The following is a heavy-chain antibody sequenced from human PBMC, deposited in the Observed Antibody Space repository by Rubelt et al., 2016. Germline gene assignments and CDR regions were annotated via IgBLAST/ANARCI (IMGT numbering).Heavy chain of an antibody. J-gene: IGHJ3*02. CDR3: TRGDYDIDAFDI. V-gene: IGHV3-23*01. Sequence: EVQLLESGGGLVQPGGSLRLSCAASGFTFSSYAMSWVRQAPGKGLEWVSAISGSGGSTYYADSVKGRFTISRDNSKNTLYLQMNSLRAEDTAVYYCTRGDYDIDAFDIWGQGTMVTVSS. CDR2: ISGSGGST. D-gene: IGHD3-9*01. CDR1: GFTFSSYA.